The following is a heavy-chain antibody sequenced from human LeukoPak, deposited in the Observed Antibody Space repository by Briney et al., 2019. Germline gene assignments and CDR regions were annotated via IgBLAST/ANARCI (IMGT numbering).Heavy chain of an antibody. D-gene: IGHD3-9*01. V-gene: IGHV3-15*01. J-gene: IGHJ4*02. CDR1: GFTFSSAW. CDR2: IKSKTDGGTT. CDR3: TTDWGYYDILTGSSGY. Sequence: GGSLRLSCAASGFTFSSAWMSWVRQAPGKGLEWVGRIKSKTDGGTTDYAAPVKGRFTISRDDSKNTLYLQMNSLKTEDTAVYYCTTDWGYYDILTGSSGYWGQGTPVTVSS.